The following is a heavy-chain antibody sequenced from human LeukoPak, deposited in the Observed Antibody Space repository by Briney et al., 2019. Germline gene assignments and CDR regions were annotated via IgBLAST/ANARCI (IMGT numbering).Heavy chain of an antibody. Sequence: PSETLSLTCAVYGGSFSGYYWSWIRQPPGKGLEWIGEINHSGSTNYNPSLKSRVTISVDTSKNQFSLKLSSVTAADTAVYYCARHLRGRWLSAFDYWGQGTLVTVSS. CDR1: GGSFSGYY. CDR2: INHSGST. D-gene: IGHD5-24*01. V-gene: IGHV4-34*01. CDR3: ARHLRGRWLSAFDY. J-gene: IGHJ4*02.